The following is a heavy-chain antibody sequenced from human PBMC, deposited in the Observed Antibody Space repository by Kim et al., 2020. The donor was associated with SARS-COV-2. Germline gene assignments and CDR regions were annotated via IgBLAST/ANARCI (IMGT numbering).Heavy chain of an antibody. V-gene: IGHV4-59*01. J-gene: IGHJ6*02. CDR1: GGSISSYY. CDR3: TRGSGYGSGSYYGYYYYGMDV. Sequence: SETLSLTCTVSGGSISSYYWSWIRQPPGKGLEWIGYIYYSGSTNYNPSLKSRVTISVDTSKNQFSLKLSSVTAADTAVYYCTRGSGYGSGSYYGYYYYGMDVWGQGTTVTVSS. CDR2: IYYSGST. D-gene: IGHD3-10*01.